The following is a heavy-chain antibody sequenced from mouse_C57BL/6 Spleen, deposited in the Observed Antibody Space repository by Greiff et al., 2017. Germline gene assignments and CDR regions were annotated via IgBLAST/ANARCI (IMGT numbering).Heavy chain of an antibody. J-gene: IGHJ4*01. D-gene: IGHD4-1*01. CDR3: ARQTKLSWDGEDY. CDR1: GYAFSSYW. CDR2: IYPGDGDT. V-gene: IGHV1-80*01. Sequence: QVQLKQSGAELVKPGASVKISCKASGYAFSSYWMNWVKQRPGKGLEWIGQIYPGDGDTNYNGKFKGKATLTADKSSSTAYMQLSSLTSEDSAVYFCARQTKLSWDGEDYWGQGTSVTVSS.